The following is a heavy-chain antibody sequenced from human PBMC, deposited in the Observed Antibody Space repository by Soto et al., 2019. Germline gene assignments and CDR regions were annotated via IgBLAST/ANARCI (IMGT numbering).Heavy chain of an antibody. CDR2: ISYDGRNK. D-gene: IGHD6-6*01. CDR3: ARVLLYSSSSRDYYYYGMDV. Sequence: EVSLRLSCAASGFTLNSYPMHWVRQAPGKGLEWVAVISYDGRNKYYADSVKGRFIISRDNSKNTLYLQMNSLRAEDTAVYYCARVLLYSSSSRDYYYYGMDVWGQGTTVTAP. J-gene: IGHJ6*02. V-gene: IGHV3-30*04. CDR1: GFTLNSYP.